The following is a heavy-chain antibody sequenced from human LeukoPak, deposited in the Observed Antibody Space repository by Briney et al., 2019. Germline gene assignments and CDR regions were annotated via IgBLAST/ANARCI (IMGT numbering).Heavy chain of an antibody. V-gene: IGHV3-53*01. J-gene: IGHJ4*02. CDR3: AREITFGGQYYFDY. CDR1: GFTVSSNY. CDR2: IYSGGST. Sequence: GGSLRLSCAASGFTVSSNYMSWVRQAPGKGLEWVSVIYSGGSTYYADSVKGRFTISRDNSKNTLYLQMNSLRAEDTAVYYCAREITFGGQYYFDYWGQGTLVTVSS. D-gene: IGHD3-16*01.